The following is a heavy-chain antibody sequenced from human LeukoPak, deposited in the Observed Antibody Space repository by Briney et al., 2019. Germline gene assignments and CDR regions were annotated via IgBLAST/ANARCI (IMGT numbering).Heavy chain of an antibody. CDR1: GGTFSSYA. CDR3: ARLMGGSSTNDFAFDI. J-gene: IGHJ3*02. CDR2: IIPIFGTA. Sequence: SVKVSCKASGGTFSSYAISWVRQAPGQGLEWMGGIIPIFGTANYAQKFQGRVTITADESTSTAYMELSSLRSEDTAVYYCARLMGGSSTNDFAFDIWGQGTMVTVSS. V-gene: IGHV1-69*13. D-gene: IGHD6-6*01.